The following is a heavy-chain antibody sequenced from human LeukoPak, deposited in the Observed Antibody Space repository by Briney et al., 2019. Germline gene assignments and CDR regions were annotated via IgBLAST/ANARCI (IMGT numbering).Heavy chain of an antibody. D-gene: IGHD2-15*01. CDR2: IYYSGST. V-gene: IGHV4-39*01. J-gene: IGHJ5*02. CDR3: ARPVPRVVANNHWFDP. Sequence: PSETLSLTCTVSGGSISSSSYYWGWIRQPPGKGLEWIGGIYYSGSTYYNPSLKSRVTISVDTSKNQFPLKLSSVTAADTAVYYCARPVPRVVANNHWFDPWGQGTLVTVSS. CDR1: GGSISSSSYY.